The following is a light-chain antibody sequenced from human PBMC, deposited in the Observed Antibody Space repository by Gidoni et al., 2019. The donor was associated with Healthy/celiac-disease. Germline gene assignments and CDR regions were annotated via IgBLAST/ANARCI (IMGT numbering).Light chain of an antibody. CDR3: QQYYSYPPS. Sequence: AIRMTQSPSSFSASTGDRVTITCRASKGISSYLAWYQQKPGKDPKLLIYAASTLQSGVTSRFSGSGSGTDFTPPISCLQSEDFATYYCQQYYSYPPSFGQGTKLEIK. J-gene: IGKJ2*01. CDR2: AAS. CDR1: KGISSY. V-gene: IGKV1-8*01.